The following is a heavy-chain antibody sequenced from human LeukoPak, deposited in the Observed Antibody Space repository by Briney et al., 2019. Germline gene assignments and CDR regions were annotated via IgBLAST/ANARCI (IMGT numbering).Heavy chain of an antibody. CDR3: ARSTTVTTGGWFDP. Sequence: ASVKVSCKASGYTFTGYYMHWVRQAPGQGLEWMGWINPNSGGTNYAQKFQGRVTMTRDTSISTAYMELSRLRSDDTAVYHCARSTTVTTGGWFDPWGQGTLVTVSS. V-gene: IGHV1-2*02. CDR2: INPNSGGT. CDR1: GYTFTGYY. J-gene: IGHJ5*02. D-gene: IGHD4-17*01.